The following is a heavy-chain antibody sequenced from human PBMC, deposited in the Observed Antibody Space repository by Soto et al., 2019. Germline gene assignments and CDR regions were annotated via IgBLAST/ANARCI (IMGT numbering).Heavy chain of an antibody. D-gene: IGHD3-10*02. Sequence: QVQLVQSGAEVKKPGSSVKVSCKASGATLSTHGISWVRQAPGQGLEWMGGTIPIIGTTDYAEKFQGRVTIFADASAGTAYMELSSLRSDDTAIYYCAKDVGFQQHLFVFDLWGQGTLVTVSS. V-gene: IGHV1-69*01. CDR1: GATLSTHG. CDR3: AKDVGFQQHLFVFDL. CDR2: TIPIIGTT. J-gene: IGHJ4*02.